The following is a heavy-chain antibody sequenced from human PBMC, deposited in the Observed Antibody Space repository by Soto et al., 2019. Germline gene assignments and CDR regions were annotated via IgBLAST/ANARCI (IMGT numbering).Heavy chain of an antibody. V-gene: IGHV1-69*01. J-gene: IGHJ6*02. CDR2: IIPFFGTS. D-gene: IGHD1-26*01. Sequence: QVQLVQSGAEVKKPGSSVKVSCEASGGTFSSYPIKWVRQAPGHGLEWMGWIIPFFGTSNYAQKFQGRVTITADEATSTAYMKLRSLRSEDTAVNYCARVGHTTNYVMAGWGQGTTVTVSS. CDR3: ARVGHTTNYVMAG. CDR1: GGTFSSYP.